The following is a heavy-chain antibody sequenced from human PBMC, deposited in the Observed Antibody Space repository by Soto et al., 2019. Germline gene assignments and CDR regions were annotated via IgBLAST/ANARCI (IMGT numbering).Heavy chain of an antibody. Sequence: SETLSLTCTVSGGSISSYYWSWIRQPPGKGLEWIGYIYYSGSTNYNPSLKSRVTISVDTSKNQFSLKLSSVTAADTAVYYCARDVAFEAVNYFDYWGQGTLVTVSS. D-gene: IGHD3-9*01. CDR2: IYYSGST. J-gene: IGHJ4*02. CDR3: ARDVAFEAVNYFDY. CDR1: GGSISSYY. V-gene: IGHV4-59*01.